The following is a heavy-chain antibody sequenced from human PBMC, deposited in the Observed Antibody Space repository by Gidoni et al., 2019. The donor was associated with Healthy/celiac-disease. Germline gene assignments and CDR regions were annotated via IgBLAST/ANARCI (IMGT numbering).Heavy chain of an antibody. CDR2: ISSSSSYI. Sequence: EVQLVESGGGLVKPGGSLRLSCAASGFPFSSYSMNWVRQAPGKGLEWVSSISSSSSYIYYADSVKGRFTISRDNAKNSLYLQMNSLRAEDTAVYYCARDRSPYDYGDYVRTGFGLDYWGQGTLVTVSS. V-gene: IGHV3-21*01. D-gene: IGHD4-17*01. CDR3: ARDRSPYDYGDYVRTGFGLDY. J-gene: IGHJ4*02. CDR1: GFPFSSYS.